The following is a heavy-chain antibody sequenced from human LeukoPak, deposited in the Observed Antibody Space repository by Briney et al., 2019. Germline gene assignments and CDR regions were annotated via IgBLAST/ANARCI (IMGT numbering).Heavy chain of an antibody. Sequence: NPNSGDTSYAREFQDRVTMTRDTSLTTAYMELSSLRSDDTAVYYCARRPINCIITNCYVDNWGQGTLVTVSS. D-gene: IGHD2-2*01. V-gene: IGHV1-2*02. CDR3: ARRPINCIITNCYVDN. CDR2: NPNSGDT. J-gene: IGHJ4*02.